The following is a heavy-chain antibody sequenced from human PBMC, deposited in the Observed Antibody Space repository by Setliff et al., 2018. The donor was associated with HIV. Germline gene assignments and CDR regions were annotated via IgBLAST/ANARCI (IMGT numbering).Heavy chain of an antibody. Sequence: GGSLRLSCAAAGFIFSDYGIHWVRQAPGKGLEWVAVIYNDGVNRYFGDFVEGRFTISRDNSRNTVNLQMNSLRGGDTAVYYCARDFKSGYVDYLGQGIPVTVS. CDR2: IYNDGVNR. J-gene: IGHJ4*02. V-gene: IGHV3-33*01. CDR1: GFIFSDYG. D-gene: IGHD2-15*01. CDR3: ARDFKSGYVDY.